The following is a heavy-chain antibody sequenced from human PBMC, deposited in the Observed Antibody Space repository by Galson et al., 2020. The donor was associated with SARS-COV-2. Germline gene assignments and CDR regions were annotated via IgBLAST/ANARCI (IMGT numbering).Heavy chain of an antibody. CDR3: AKTITWGVVRGVISLDY. CDR1: GFTFSNYA. D-gene: IGHD3-10*01. V-gene: IGHV3-23*01. J-gene: IGHJ4*02. Sequence: GGSLRLSCAASGFTFSNYAMSWVRQAPGKGLEWVSAIRGSGGSTYYADSVKGRFTISRDNSKNTLYLQMNSLRAEDTAVYYCAKTITWGVVRGVISLDYWGQGTLVTVSS. CDR2: IRGSGGST.